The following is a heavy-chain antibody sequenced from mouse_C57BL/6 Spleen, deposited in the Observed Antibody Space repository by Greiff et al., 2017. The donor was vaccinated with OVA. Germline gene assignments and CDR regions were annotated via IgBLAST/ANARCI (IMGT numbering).Heavy chain of an antibody. Sequence: QVQLKQSGPGILQSSQTLSLTCSFSGFSLSTSGMGVSWIRQPSGKGLEWLAHIYWDDDKRYNPSLKSRLTISKDTSRNQVFLKITSVDTADTATYYCARKGGLRPYWYFDVWGTGTTVTVSS. V-gene: IGHV8-12*01. CDR3: ARKGGLRPYWYFDV. CDR2: IYWDDDK. CDR1: GFSLSTSGMG. D-gene: IGHD2-4*01. J-gene: IGHJ1*03.